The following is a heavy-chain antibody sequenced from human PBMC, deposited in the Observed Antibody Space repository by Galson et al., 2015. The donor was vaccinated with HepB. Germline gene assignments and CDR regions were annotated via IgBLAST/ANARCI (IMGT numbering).Heavy chain of an antibody. CDR1: GGSISSGGYS. CDR3: ARASWNYYFDY. D-gene: IGHD1-7*01. V-gene: IGHV4-30-2*01. CDR2: IYHSGST. Sequence: LSLTCAVSGGSISSGGYSWSWIRQPPGKGLEWIGYIYHSGSTYYNPSLKSRVTISVDRSKNQFSLKLSSVTAADTAVYYCARASWNYYFDYWGQGTLVTVSS. J-gene: IGHJ4*02.